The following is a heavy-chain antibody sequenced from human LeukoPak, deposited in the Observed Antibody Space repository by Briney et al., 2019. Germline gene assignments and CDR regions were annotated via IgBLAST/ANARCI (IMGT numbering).Heavy chain of an antibody. CDR3: TKDRHSSGWPNCFDP. D-gene: IGHD6-19*01. CDR2: ISGDAVSK. CDR1: GFTFTTYS. Sequence: GGSLRLSCAASGFTFTTYSMNWVRQAPGKGLEWVSSISGDAVSKYYAESVRGRFTISRDNSKDTLYLQMNSLRAEDTALYFCTKDRHSSGWPNCFDPSGQGSLVIVSS. V-gene: IGHV3-23*01. J-gene: IGHJ5*02.